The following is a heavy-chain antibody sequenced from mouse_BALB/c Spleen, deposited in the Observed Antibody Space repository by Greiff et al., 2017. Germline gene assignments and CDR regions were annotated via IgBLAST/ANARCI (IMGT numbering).Heavy chain of an antibody. CDR1: GYSITSDYA. V-gene: IGHV3-2*02. Sequence: DVQLQESGPGLVKPSQSLSLTCTVTGYSITSDYAWNWIRQFPGNKLEWMGYISYSGSTSYNPSLKSRISITRDTSKNQFFLQLNSVTTEDTATYYCAYYYGSSYGAMDYWGQGTSVTVSS. D-gene: IGHD1-1*01. CDR2: ISYSGST. J-gene: IGHJ4*01. CDR3: AYYYGSSYGAMDY.